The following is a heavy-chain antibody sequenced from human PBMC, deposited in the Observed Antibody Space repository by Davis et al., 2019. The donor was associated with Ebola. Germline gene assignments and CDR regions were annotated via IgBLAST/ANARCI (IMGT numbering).Heavy chain of an antibody. CDR1: GYTFNNYG. V-gene: IGHV1-18*04. CDR2: VSAYNGNT. J-gene: IGHJ4*02. Sequence: ASVKVSCKASGYTFNNYGISWVRQAPGQEPEWMGWVSAYNGNTNYAQEFQGRVAMTTDTSTNTAYIGLRSLKSDDTAVYYCARAPKELFEYTNGWPHFDCWGQGTLVTVSS. CDR3: ARAPKELFEYTNGWPHFDC. D-gene: IGHD2-8*01.